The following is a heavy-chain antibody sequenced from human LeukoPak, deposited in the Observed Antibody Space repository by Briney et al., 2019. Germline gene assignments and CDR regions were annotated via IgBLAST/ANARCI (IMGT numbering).Heavy chain of an antibody. D-gene: IGHD3-3*01. CDR3: AKHDFWSGYKPPFDY. CDR2: ISGSGGST. CDR1: GFTLSSYA. J-gene: IGHJ4*02. Sequence: PGGSLRLSCAASGFTLSSYAMSWVRQAPGKGLEWVSAISGSGGSTYYADSVKGRFTISRDNSKNTLYLQMNSLRAEDTAVYYCAKHDFWSGYKPPFDYWGQGTLVTVSS. V-gene: IGHV3-23*01.